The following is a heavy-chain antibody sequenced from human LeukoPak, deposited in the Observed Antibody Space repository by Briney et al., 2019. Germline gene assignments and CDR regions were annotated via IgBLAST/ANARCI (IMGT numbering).Heavy chain of an antibody. CDR1: GGSFSSSSYY. Sequence: PSETLSLTCTVSGGSFSSSSYYWGWIRQPPGKGLGWIGTIYYSGTTYYNPSLKSRVTISVDTSKNQFSLKLSSVTAADTAVYYCARHNDSSGYYYLQYYYYMDVWGKGTTVTVSS. CDR3: ARHNDSSGYYYLQYYYYMDV. J-gene: IGHJ6*03. V-gene: IGHV4-39*01. D-gene: IGHD3-22*01. CDR2: IYYSGTT.